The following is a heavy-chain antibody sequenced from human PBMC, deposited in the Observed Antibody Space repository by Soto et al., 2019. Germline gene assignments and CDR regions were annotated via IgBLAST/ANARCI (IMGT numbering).Heavy chain of an antibody. Sequence: RESLDISRECPGSSFTSYWIGGVRQLRGKVLGWMGIIYPGDSDTRYRPSFHGQVTISADKSISTAYVQWSSLMASDTAMYYCGRRGGYFGWSSYYGMHVWGQGTMVTVSS. CDR3: GRRGGYFGWSSYYGMHV. D-gene: IGHD3-9*01. CDR1: GSSFTSYW. V-gene: IGHV5-51*01. CDR2: IYPGDSDT. J-gene: IGHJ6*02.